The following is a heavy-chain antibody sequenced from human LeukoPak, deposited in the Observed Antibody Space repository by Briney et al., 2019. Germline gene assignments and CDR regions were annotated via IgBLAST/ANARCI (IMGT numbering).Heavy chain of an antibody. CDR1: GYTFTSYR. CDR3: ARAEHVSALDI. Sequence: ASVKVSFQASGYTFTSYRINWVRQAPGQGLEWMGWISAYNGNTNYAQKLQGRVTMTTDTSTNTACMELRRLRSEYPPGCYFARAEHVSALDIWGQGGILTVSS. D-gene: IGHD2-21*01. V-gene: IGHV1-18*01. CDR2: ISAYNGNT. J-gene: IGHJ3*02.